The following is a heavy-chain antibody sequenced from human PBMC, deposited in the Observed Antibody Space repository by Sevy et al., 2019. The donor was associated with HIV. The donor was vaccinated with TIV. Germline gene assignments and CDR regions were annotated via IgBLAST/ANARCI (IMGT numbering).Heavy chain of an antibody. CDR3: ARDLYATSGAAPTYYYYGMDV. CDR2: ISNSGTTI. CDR1: GFTFSSYE. D-gene: IGHD2-2*01. Sequence: GGSLRLSCAASGFTFSSYEMNWVRQAPGKGLEWVSYISNSGTTISYSDSVKGRFTISRDNAKNSLYLQMNSLRAEDTAVYYCARDLYATSGAAPTYYYYGMDVWGQGTTVTVSS. J-gene: IGHJ6*02. V-gene: IGHV3-48*03.